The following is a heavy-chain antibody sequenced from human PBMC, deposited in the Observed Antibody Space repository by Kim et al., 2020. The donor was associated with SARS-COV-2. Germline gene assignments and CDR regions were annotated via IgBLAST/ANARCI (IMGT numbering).Heavy chain of an antibody. D-gene: IGHD6-19*01. CDR2: IYYSGST. Sequence: SETLSLTCTVSGGSISSYYWSWIRQPPGKGLEWIGYIYYSGSTNYNPSLKSRVTISVDTSKNQFSLKLSSVTAADTAVYYCARVMGWPYYFDYWGQGTLVTVSS. J-gene: IGHJ4*02. CDR1: GGSISSYY. CDR3: ARVMGWPYYFDY. V-gene: IGHV4-59*01.